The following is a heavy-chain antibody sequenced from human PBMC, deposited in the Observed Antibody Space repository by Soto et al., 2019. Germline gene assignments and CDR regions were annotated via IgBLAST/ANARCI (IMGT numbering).Heavy chain of an antibody. CDR3: ARSVLKTQYYYYYYGMDV. J-gene: IGHJ6*02. D-gene: IGHD3-10*01. CDR1: GGTFSSYA. V-gene: IGHV1-69*06. Sequence: SVKVSCKASGGTFSSYAISWVRQAPGQGLEWMGGIIPIFGTANYAQKFQGRVTITADKSTSTAYMELSSLRSEDTAVYYCARSVLKTQYYYYYYGMDVWGQGTTVTVSS. CDR2: IIPIFGTA.